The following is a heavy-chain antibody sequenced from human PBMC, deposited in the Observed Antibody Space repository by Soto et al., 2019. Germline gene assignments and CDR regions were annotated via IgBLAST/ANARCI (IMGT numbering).Heavy chain of an antibody. J-gene: IGHJ4*02. CDR2: INHSGST. CDR3: ASDCSSTSCDAGSR. Sequence: QVQLQQWGAGLLKPSETLSLTCAVYGGSFSGYYWSWIRKPPGKGLEWIGEINHSGSTNYNPSLKTRVTIAVDTSKNQFSLKVSSVTAADTAVYYCASDCSSTSCDAGSRWGQGTLVTVSS. CDR1: GGSFSGYY. D-gene: IGHD2-2*01. V-gene: IGHV4-34*01.